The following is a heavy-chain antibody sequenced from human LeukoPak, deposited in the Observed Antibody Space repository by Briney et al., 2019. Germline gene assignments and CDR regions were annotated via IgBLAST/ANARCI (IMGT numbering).Heavy chain of an antibody. Sequence: GGSLRLSCAAPGFTFSSYSMNWVRQAPGKGLEWVSSISSSSSYIYYADSVKGRFTISRDNAKNSLYLQMNSLRAEDTAVYYCARGIAAPEYYFDYWGQGTLVTVSS. CDR3: ARGIAAPEYYFDY. CDR2: ISSSSSYI. J-gene: IGHJ4*02. V-gene: IGHV3-21*01. D-gene: IGHD6-13*01. CDR1: GFTFSSYS.